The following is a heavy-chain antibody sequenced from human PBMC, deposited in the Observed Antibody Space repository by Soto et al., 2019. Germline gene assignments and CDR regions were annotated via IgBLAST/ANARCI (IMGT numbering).Heavy chain of an antibody. V-gene: IGHV3-74*01. J-gene: IGHJ4*02. CDR1: GFTFSSYW. Sequence: DVQLVESGGGLVRPGGSLRLSCAASGFTFSSYWMHWVRQVPGKGLVWVSRINEYGSVINYADSVKGRFTIFRDNSKNTLYLEMNSLRAEDAAMYYCTRDIGGRGAYWGQGTRVTVSS. D-gene: IGHD3-16*01. CDR3: TRDIGGRGAY. CDR2: INEYGSVI.